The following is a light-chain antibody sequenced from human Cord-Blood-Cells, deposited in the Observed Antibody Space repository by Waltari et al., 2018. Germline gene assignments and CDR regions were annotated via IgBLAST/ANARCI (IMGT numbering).Light chain of an antibody. J-gene: IGLJ3*02. V-gene: IGLV1-47*01. CDR2: RNN. CDR3: AAWDDSLSGWV. Sequence: QSVLTQPPSASGTPGQRVTISCSGSSSNIGSNYINWYTTLPGTAPKLLIYRNNQRPSGVPVRFSGSKSGTSASLAISGLRSEDEADYYCAAWDDSLSGWVFGGGTKLTVL. CDR1: SSNIGSNY.